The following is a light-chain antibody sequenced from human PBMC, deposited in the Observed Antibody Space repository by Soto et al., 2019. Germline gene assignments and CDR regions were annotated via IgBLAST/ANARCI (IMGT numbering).Light chain of an antibody. CDR3: MLYMGGGLVV. J-gene: IGLJ2*01. Sequence: QTVVTQEPSFSVSPGGTVTLTCGLTSGSVSTTYYPSWYQQTPGQAPRTLIYSTNIRSSGVPDRFSGSILGNKAALTITGAQADDESDYHCMLYMGGGLVVFVGGTKLTVL. CDR1: SGSVSTTYY. CDR2: STN. V-gene: IGLV8-61*01.